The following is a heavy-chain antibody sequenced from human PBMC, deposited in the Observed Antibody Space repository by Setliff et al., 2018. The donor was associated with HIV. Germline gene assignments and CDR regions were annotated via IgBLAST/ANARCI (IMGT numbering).Heavy chain of an antibody. CDR2: IETTGTV. CDR1: GDSIRSQF. J-gene: IGHJ5*02. V-gene: IGHV4-4*08. CDR3: ARVPSAGVRGRPDLYHWFDP. Sequence: SETLFLTCNLSGDSIRSQFWTWIRQTPGKGLEWIASIETTGTVNYSPSLKSRVSISLDPSRSQFSLTLRSVTAADTAVYYCARVPSAGVRGRPDLYHWFDPWGQGTLVTVSS. D-gene: IGHD3-3*01.